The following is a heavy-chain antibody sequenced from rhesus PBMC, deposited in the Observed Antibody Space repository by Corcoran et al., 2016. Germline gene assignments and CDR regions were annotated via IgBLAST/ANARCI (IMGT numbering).Heavy chain of an antibody. CDR2: VDPEEGEA. CDR1: GYTFTDHY. CDR3: ARGGYSRGIDY. D-gene: IGHD6-13*01. V-gene: IGHV1-111*02. J-gene: IGHJ4*01. Sequence: EVQLVQSGAEVKKPGASVKISCKASGYTFTDHYLHWVRQAPGKGLEWMGRVDPEEGEADYTQKFQDRVTITADMSTDTAYMELSSLRSEDTAVYYCARGGYSRGIDYWGQGVLVTVSS.